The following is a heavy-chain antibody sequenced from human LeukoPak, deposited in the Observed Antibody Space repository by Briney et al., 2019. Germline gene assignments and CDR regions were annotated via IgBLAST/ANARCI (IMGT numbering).Heavy chain of an antibody. Sequence: GGSLRLSCAASGFSFSTNPMSWVRQAPGKGLEWVSIISGSSRHIYYADSVKGRFTISRDNSKNTLYLQMTSLRAEDTAVYYCAKDLDGFWGQGTLVTVSS. J-gene: IGHJ4*02. CDR3: AKDLDGF. CDR2: ISGSSRHI. CDR1: GFSFSTNP. V-gene: IGHV3-23*01. D-gene: IGHD6-25*01.